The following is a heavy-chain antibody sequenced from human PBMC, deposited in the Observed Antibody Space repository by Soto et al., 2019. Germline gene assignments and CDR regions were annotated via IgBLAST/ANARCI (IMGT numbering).Heavy chain of an antibody. J-gene: IGHJ4*02. Sequence: ASVKVSCRASGYTFTGDYLHWVRQAPGQGLEWMAWINPKSGYTKSAQKFQARVTLTRDTSISTAYMELRSLRSEDTAVYFCARYTGSNSLFDSWGQGTLVTVSS. CDR3: ARYTGSNSLFDS. CDR1: GYTFTGDY. D-gene: IGHD1-26*01. CDR2: INPKSGYT. V-gene: IGHV1-2*02.